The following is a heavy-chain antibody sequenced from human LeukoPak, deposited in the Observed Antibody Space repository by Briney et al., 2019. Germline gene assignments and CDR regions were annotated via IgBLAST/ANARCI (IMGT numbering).Heavy chain of an antibody. CDR3: AKASWVSSADAVL. V-gene: IGHV3-23*01. D-gene: IGHD3-3*01. CDR2: LRGDGET. Sequence: GGSLRLSCAASEFTFSSYAMSWVRQAPARGLEWVSSLRGDGETFYGDSVKGRFTLSRDESRNTVYLQMNNLRVEDTAVYFCAKASWVSSADAVLWGQGTVVTVSS. CDR1: EFTFSSYA. J-gene: IGHJ4*02.